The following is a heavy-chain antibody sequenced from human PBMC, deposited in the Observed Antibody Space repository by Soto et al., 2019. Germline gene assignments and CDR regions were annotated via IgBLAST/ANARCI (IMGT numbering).Heavy chain of an antibody. D-gene: IGHD4-17*01. CDR3: ASTSDYGGKIDY. J-gene: IGHJ4*02. Sequence: PSETLSLTCTVSGGSVSSGSYYWSWIRQPPGKGLEWIGYIYYSGSTNYNPSLKSRVTISVDTSKNQFSLKLSSVTAADTAVYYCASTSDYGGKIDYWGQGTLVTVSS. CDR2: IYYSGST. CDR1: GGSVSSGSYY. V-gene: IGHV4-61*01.